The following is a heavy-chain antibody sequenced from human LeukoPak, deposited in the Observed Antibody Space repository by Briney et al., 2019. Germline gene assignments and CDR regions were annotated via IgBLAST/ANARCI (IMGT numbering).Heavy chain of an antibody. CDR3: ARGTPTTRDFDY. CDR2: ISSSSNYI. V-gene: IGHV3-21*01. J-gene: IGHJ4*02. CDR1: GSTFSSYN. D-gene: IGHD4-11*01. Sequence: PGGSLRLSCAASGSTFSSYNMNWVRQAPGKGLEWVSFISSSSNYIYYTDSVKGRFTISRDNAKNSLFLQMNSMRAEDTAVYYCARGTPTTRDFDYWGQGTLVTVSS.